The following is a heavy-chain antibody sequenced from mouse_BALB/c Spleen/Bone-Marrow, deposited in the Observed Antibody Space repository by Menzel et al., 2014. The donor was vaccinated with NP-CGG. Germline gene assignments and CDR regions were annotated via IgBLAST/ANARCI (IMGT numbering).Heavy chain of an antibody. V-gene: IGHV6-6*02. CDR1: GFTFXNYW. D-gene: IGHD2-3*01. CDR3: TSMRRRGFAY. J-gene: IGHJ3*01. CDR2: IRLKSNNYAT. Sequence: EVKLMESGGGLVQPGGSMKLSCVASGFTFXNYWMNWVRQSPEKGLEWVAEIRLKSNNYATHYAESVKGRFTISRDDSKSSVYLQMNNLRAEDTGIYYCTSMRRRGFAYWGQGTLVTVSA.